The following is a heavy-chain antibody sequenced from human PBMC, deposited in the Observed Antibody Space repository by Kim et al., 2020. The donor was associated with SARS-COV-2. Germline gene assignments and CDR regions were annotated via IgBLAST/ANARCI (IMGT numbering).Heavy chain of an antibody. CDR3: ARALASFAGTTS. J-gene: IGHJ4*02. D-gene: IGHD1-7*01. V-gene: IGHV3-74*01. Sequence: SYADSVKGRFTISRDNAKNTLYLQMNSLRAEDTAVYYCARALASFAGTTSWGQGTLVTVSS.